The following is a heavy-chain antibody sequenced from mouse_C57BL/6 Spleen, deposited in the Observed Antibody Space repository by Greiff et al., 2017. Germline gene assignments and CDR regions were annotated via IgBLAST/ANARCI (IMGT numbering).Heavy chain of an antibody. J-gene: IGHJ3*01. CDR2: IDPSDSET. CDR1: GYTFTSYW. CDR3: ARGDSSGHFAY. Sequence: QVQLQQPGAELVRPGSSVKLSCKASGYTFTSYWMHWVKQRPIQGLEWIGNIDPSDSETHYNQKFKDKATLTVDKSSSTAYMQLSSLTSEDSAVYYCARGDSSGHFAYWGQGTLVTVSA. V-gene: IGHV1-52*01. D-gene: IGHD3-2*02.